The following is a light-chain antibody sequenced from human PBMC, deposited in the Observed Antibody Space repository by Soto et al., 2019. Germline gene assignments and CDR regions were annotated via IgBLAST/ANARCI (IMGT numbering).Light chain of an antibody. CDR3: QQYGSSPRT. CDR1: QSVSSSS. V-gene: IGKV3-20*01. J-gene: IGKJ1*01. CDR2: GAS. Sequence: EIVLTQSPDTLSLSPGERATLSCRASQSVSSSSLAWYQQKPGQAPRLLIYGASSRATGIPDRFSGSGSGTDFTLTISRLEAEDVAVYYCQQYGSSPRTFGQGTKVEIK.